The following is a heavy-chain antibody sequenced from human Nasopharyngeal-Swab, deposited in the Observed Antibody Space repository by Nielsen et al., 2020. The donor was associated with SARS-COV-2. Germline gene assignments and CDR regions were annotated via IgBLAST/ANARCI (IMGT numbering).Heavy chain of an antibody. V-gene: IGHV3-13*04. J-gene: IGHJ6*02. CDR1: GFTFSSYD. D-gene: IGHD5-12*01. Sequence: GGSLRLSCAASGFTFSSYDMHWVRQATGEGLEWVSAIGTAGDTYYPGSVKGRFTISRENAKNSLYLQMNSLRAGDTAVYYCARALAPYSGYDYDYYYGMDVWGQGTTVTVSS. CDR2: IGTAGDT. CDR3: ARALAPYSGYDYDYYYGMDV.